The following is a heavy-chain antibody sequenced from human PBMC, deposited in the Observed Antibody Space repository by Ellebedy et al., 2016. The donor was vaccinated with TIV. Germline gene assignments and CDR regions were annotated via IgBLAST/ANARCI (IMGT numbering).Heavy chain of an antibody. J-gene: IGHJ3*02. CDR3: ARGGGGITIFGVVITHAFDI. CDR2: IYHSGST. D-gene: IGHD3-3*01. CDR1: GGSFSGYY. Sequence: SETLSLXCAVYGGSFSGYYWGWIRQPPGKGLEWIGSIYHSGSTYYNPSLKSRVTISVDTSKNQFSLKLSSVTAADTAVYYCARGGGGITIFGVVITHAFDIWGQGTMVTVSS. V-gene: IGHV4-34*01.